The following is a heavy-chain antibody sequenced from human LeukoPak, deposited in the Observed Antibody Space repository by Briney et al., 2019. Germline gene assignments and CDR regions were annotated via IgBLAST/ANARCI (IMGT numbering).Heavy chain of an antibody. D-gene: IGHD2-15*01. CDR1: GFTFSSYA. CDR3: AKDNALAQDYCSGGSCYLATFDY. Sequence: PGGSLRLSCAASGFTFSSYAMSWVRQAPGKGLEWVSGISGSGGSTHYADSVKGRFTISRDNSKNTLYLQMNSLRAEDTAVYFCAKDNALAQDYCSGGSCYLATFDYWGQGTLLTVSS. CDR2: ISGSGGST. V-gene: IGHV3-23*01. J-gene: IGHJ4*02.